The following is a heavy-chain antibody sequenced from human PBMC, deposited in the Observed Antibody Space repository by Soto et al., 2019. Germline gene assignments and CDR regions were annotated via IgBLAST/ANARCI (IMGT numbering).Heavy chain of an antibody. V-gene: IGHV3-43D*04. Sequence: GGSLRLSCAASGFTFDDYAMHWVRQAPGKGLEWVSLISWDGGSTYYADSVKGRFTISRDNSKNSLYLQMNSLRAEDTALYYCAKVRGATTSHYYYGLDVWGQGTTVTVSS. CDR1: GFTFDDYA. J-gene: IGHJ6*02. CDR3: AKVRGATTSHYYYGLDV. D-gene: IGHD1-26*01. CDR2: ISWDGGST.